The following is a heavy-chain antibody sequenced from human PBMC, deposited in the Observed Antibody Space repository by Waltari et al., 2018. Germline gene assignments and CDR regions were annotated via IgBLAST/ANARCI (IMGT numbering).Heavy chain of an antibody. V-gene: IGHV3-73*01. D-gene: IGHD6-13*01. CDR1: GFTFSGPT. Sequence: EVQVVESGGGWVQPGGSLKLSCATSGFTFSGPTIHWVRQTSGKGLEWIGRIRSKPNNYATRYTASVEGRFTISRDDSENTAYLQMSSLMTEDTAVYYCTGGAVTGTDFWGQGTLVTVSS. CDR3: TGGAVTGTDF. J-gene: IGHJ4*02. CDR2: IRSKPNNYAT.